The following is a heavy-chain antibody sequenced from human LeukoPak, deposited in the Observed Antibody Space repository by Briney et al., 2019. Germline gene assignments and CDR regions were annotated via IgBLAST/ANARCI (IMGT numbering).Heavy chain of an antibody. CDR2: ISSSSSTI. D-gene: IGHD5-12*01. V-gene: IGHV3-48*02. Sequence: GGSLRLSCAASGFTFSSYSMNWVRQAPGKGLEWVSYISSSSSTIYYADSVKGRFTISRDNAKNSLYLQMSSLRDEDTAVYYCARDEGYSGYVDAFDIWGQGKMVTVSS. J-gene: IGHJ3*02. CDR1: GFTFSSYS. CDR3: ARDEGYSGYVDAFDI.